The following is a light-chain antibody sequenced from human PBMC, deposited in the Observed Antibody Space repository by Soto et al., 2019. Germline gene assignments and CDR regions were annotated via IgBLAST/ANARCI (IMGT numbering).Light chain of an antibody. CDR2: KAS. CDR3: QQYSSYST. V-gene: IGKV1-5*03. CDR1: LPISSW. J-gene: IGKJ1*01. Sequence: DIQMTQSPSSLPASVGDRVTITCRASLPISSWLAWYQQKPGKAPKLLIYKASSLESGVPSRFSGSGSGTEFTLTISSLQPDDFATYYCQQYSSYSTFGQGTKVDIK.